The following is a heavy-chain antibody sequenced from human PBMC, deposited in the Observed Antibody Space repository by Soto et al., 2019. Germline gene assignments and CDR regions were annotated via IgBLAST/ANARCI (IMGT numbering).Heavy chain of an antibody. Sequence: QVQLVQSGGEVKKPGASVTVSKASGYTFINYHITWVRQAPGQGLEWMAWINTYNGMTDYAQRFQGRVTMTRDISTSTAYMELRNLGSDDTAVYFCAKSPRGEMATDWGQGTLVTVSS. D-gene: IGHD5-12*01. J-gene: IGHJ4*02. CDR2: INTYNGMT. V-gene: IGHV1-18*01. CDR3: AKSPRGEMATD. CDR1: GYTFINYH.